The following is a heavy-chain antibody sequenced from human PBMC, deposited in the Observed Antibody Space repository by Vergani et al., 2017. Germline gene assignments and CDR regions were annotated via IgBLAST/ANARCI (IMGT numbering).Heavy chain of an antibody. V-gene: IGHV3-48*01. CDR2: ISSSSSTI. Sequence: EVKLVESGGGLVQPGGSLRLFCAASGFTFSSYSMNWVRQAPGKGLEWVSYISSSSSTIYYADSVKGRFTISRDNAKNSLYLQMNSLRAEDTAVYYCAGDPDGELVSYYYYGMDVWGQGTTVTLSS. CDR1: GFTFSSYS. CDR3: AGDPDGELVSYYYYGMDV. D-gene: IGHD3-10*01. J-gene: IGHJ6*02.